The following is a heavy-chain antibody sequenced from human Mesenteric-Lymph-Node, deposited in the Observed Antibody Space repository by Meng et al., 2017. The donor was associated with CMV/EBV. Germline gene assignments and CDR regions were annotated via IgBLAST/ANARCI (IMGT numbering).Heavy chain of an antibody. V-gene: IGHV4-39*07. J-gene: IGHJ4*02. CDR3: ARRPAPRHPTDY. CDR2: VYNSGST. Sequence: SETLSLTCTVSGGSISSSSYYWGWIRQPPGKGLEWIGSVYNSGSTYYNPSLKSRVTISVDTSKNQFSLKLSSVTAADTAVYYCARRPAPRHPTDYWGQGTLVTVSS. CDR1: GGSISSSSYY.